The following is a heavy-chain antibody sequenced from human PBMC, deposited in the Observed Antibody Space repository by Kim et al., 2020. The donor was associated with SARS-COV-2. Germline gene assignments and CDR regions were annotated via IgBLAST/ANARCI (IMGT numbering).Heavy chain of an antibody. D-gene: IGHD1-1*01. CDR1: GGSMTSYF. CDR3: ARRYNWTRGLVHAFDI. J-gene: IGHJ3*02. CDR2: IYSSGST. Sequence: SETLSLTCSVSGGSMTSYFWSWIRQPPGNTLEWIGYIYSSGSTNYNPSLKSRVIMSIDTSKNQFSLNLSSVTAADTAVYYCARRYNWTRGLVHAFDIWG. V-gene: IGHV4-59*08.